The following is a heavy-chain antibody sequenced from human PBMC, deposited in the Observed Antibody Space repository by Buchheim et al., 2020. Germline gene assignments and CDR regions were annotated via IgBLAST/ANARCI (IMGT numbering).Heavy chain of an antibody. CDR2: IDKSGSTT. D-gene: IGHD3-22*01. Sequence: QVQLVESGGDLVKPGGSLRLSCAASGFIFSDFYMGWYRQAPGKGLEWIAQIDKSGSTTYYTDSVKGRFTISRVTATNSLYLQMNNLKAADSAVYYCAKCFYDSSGYYYEDYWGQGTL. CDR1: GFIFSDFY. CDR3: AKCFYDSSGYYYEDY. J-gene: IGHJ4*02. V-gene: IGHV3-11*01.